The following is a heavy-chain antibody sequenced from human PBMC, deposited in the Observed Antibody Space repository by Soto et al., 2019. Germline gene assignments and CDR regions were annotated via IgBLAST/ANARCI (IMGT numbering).Heavy chain of an antibody. Sequence: QVHLEQAGVEVKKPGASVTVSCKASGYAFGSHTISWVRQAPGQGLEWMGWTSGFNGNTHVAQKVQGRPTLTTNTSTSTAYLKLWRLRYDDTAVYYCAKDLMHNRGYGGSAWRGPWGQGTLVIFSS. J-gene: IGHJ5*02. CDR2: TSGFNGNT. CDR1: GYAFGSHT. V-gene: IGHV1-18*01. D-gene: IGHD3-16*01. CDR3: AKDLMHNRGYGGSAWRGP.